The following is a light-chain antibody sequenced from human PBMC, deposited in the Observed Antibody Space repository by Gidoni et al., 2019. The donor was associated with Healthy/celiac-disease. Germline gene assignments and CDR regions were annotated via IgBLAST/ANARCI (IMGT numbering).Light chain of an antibody. Sequence: QSVLTQPPSVSGAPGQRVTISCTGSSSNIGAGYDVHWYQRLPGTAPKLLIYGNSNRPSGVPDRFSGSKSGTSASLAITGLQAEDEADYYCQSYDSSLSVQVFGTGTKVTVL. CDR1: SSNIGAGYD. J-gene: IGLJ1*01. V-gene: IGLV1-40*01. CDR2: GNS. CDR3: QSYDSSLSVQV.